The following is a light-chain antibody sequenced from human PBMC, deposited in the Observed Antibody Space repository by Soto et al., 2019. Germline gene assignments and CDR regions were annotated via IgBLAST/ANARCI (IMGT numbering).Light chain of an antibody. V-gene: IGKV3-20*01. J-gene: IGKJ4*01. CDR2: RAS. Sequence: EVVLTQSPGTLSLSPGERATLSCRASQSVNGRYLAWYQQKFGQAHRLLIYRASNRATGIPDKFRGSLSGTVFTLTISRLEPGDFTVYYCQQYGTSTLTFGAGTKVEIK. CDR1: QSVNGRY. CDR3: QQYGTSTLT.